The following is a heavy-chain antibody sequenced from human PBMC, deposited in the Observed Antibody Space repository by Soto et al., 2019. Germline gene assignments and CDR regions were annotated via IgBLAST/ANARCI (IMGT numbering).Heavy chain of an antibody. V-gene: IGHV3-23*01. CDR3: AELRDFVVLPAGILDY. CDR1: GFTFSSYG. CDR2: ISGGGDTT. J-gene: IGHJ4*02. Sequence: EVQLLESGGGLVQPGGSLRLTCAASGFTFSSYGISWIRLSPGKGLEWVSVISGGGDTTYYTPSVKGRFTISRDDFRNTLYRQMNSLRTEDTAIYYSAELRDFVVLPAGILDYWGPGTLVTVSS. D-gene: IGHD1-1*01.